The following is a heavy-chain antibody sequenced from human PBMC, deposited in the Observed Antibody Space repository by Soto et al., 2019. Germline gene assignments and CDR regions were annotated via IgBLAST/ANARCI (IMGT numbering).Heavy chain of an antibody. Sequence: QVQLQESGPGLVKPSQTLSLTCTVSGGSISSGGYYWSWIRQHPGKGLEWIGPSYYSGSTYYNPSLNSLFPISVDTSKNQFSVQMSSVTAADTAVYYCARGVLDLGQGTLVTVSS. CDR1: GGSISSGGYY. CDR3: ARGVLD. J-gene: IGHJ4*02. V-gene: IGHV4-31*01. D-gene: IGHD3-16*01. CDR2: SYYSGST.